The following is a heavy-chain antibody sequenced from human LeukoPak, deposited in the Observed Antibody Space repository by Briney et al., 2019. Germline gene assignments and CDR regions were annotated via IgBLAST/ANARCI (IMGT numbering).Heavy chain of an antibody. CDR1: GFTFSSYA. Sequence: GGSLRLSCAASGFTFSSYAMHWVRQAPGKGLEWVAVISYDGSNKYYADSVKGRFTISRDNSKNTLYLQMNSLRTEDTAVYYCARDRYTYGASHFDYWGQGTLVTVSS. V-gene: IGHV3-30*04. D-gene: IGHD5-18*01. CDR2: ISYDGSNK. CDR3: ARDRYTYGASHFDY. J-gene: IGHJ4*02.